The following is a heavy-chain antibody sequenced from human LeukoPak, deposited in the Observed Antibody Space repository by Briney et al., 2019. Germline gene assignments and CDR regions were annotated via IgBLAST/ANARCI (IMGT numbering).Heavy chain of an antibody. CDR1: GFTFSSYS. CDR3: ARGGIITSYAFEI. V-gene: IGHV3-21*01. CDR2: ISSTSNYI. J-gene: IGHJ3*02. Sequence: GGSLRLSCAASGFTFSSYSMNWVRQAPGKGLEWVSCISSTSNYIFYADSVRGQFTISRDNAKNSLYLQMDSLRAEDTAVYYCARGGIITSYAFEIWGQGAMVTVSS. D-gene: IGHD1-26*01.